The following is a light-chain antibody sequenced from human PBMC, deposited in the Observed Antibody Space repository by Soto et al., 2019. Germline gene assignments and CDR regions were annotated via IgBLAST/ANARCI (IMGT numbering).Light chain of an antibody. CDR1: SSDVGTYNY. V-gene: IGLV2-14*01. J-gene: IGLJ1*01. CDR3: TSYTSTSPYV. Sequence: QSVLTQPASVSGSPGQSITISCTGTSSDVGTYNYVSWYQHHPGKAPKLMIYEVTNRPSGVSNRFSGSKSGNTASLTISGLQAEDEADYYCTSYTSTSPYVFGPGTKVTV. CDR2: EVT.